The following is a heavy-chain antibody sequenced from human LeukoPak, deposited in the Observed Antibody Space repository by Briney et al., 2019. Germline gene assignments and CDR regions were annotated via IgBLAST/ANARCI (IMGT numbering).Heavy chain of an antibody. CDR3: AAAYYGSGSSDYYYYYMDV. CDR2: INPNSGGT. D-gene: IGHD3-10*01. V-gene: IGHV1-2*02. CDR1: GYTFTGYY. Sequence: GASVKVSCKASGYTFTGYYMHWVRQAPGQGLEWMGWINPNSGGTNYAQKFQERVTITRDMSTSTAYMELSSLRSEDTAVYYCAAAYYGSGSSDYYYYYMDVWGKGTTVTVSS. J-gene: IGHJ6*03.